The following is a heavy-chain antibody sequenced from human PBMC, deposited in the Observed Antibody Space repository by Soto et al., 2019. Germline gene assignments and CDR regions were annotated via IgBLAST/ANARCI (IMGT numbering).Heavy chain of an antibody. CDR3: ARGAVNSWFDP. D-gene: IGHD4-17*01. J-gene: IGHJ5*02. CDR2: INHSGST. CDR1: GGSFSGYY. Sequence: SETLSLTCAVYGGSFSGYYWSWIRQPPGKGLEWIGEINHSGSTNYNPSLKSRVTISVDTSKNQFSLKLSSVTAADTAVYYCARGAVNSWFDPWGQGTLVTVS. V-gene: IGHV4-34*01.